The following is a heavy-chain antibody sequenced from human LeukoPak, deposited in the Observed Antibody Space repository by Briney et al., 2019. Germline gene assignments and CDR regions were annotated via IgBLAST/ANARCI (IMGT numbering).Heavy chain of an antibody. V-gene: IGHV3-33*03. Sequence: GGSLRLSCAASGFTVSSNYMSWVRQAPGKGLEWVSVIWYDGSNKYYADSVKGRFTISRDNSKNTLYLQMNGLRAEDTAVYYCAKGSFALGSGCSDWGQGTLVTVSS. CDR1: GFTVSSNY. CDR2: IWYDGSNK. J-gene: IGHJ4*02. CDR3: AKGSFALGSGCSD. D-gene: IGHD3-10*01.